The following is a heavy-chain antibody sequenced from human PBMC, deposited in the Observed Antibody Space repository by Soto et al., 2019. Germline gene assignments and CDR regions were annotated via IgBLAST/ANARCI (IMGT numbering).Heavy chain of an antibody. V-gene: IGHV1-18*04. CDR1: GYTFTNYG. Sequence: ASVKVSCKASGYTFTNYGISWVRQAPGQGLEWLGWISAYSGKTNYAQKFQGRVTMTTDTSTNTAYMELRSLRSDDTAVFYCARQHNDFWSAYPDFDYWGHGTLVTVSS. CDR2: ISAYSGKT. CDR3: ARQHNDFWSAYPDFDY. J-gene: IGHJ4*01. D-gene: IGHD3-3*01.